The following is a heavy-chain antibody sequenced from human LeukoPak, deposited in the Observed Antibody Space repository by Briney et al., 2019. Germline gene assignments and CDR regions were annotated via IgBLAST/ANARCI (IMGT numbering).Heavy chain of an antibody. CDR2: IIPIFGTA. CDR1: GDTFSSYA. D-gene: IGHD2-8*01. Sequence: SVKVSCKASGDTFSSYAISWVRQAPGHGLEWMGGIIPIFGTANYAQNFQGRVTITADNSTSSVYMELSSLRSEDTAVYYCARGGIVLTLYEIPTNIKYYMDVWGKGSTVTVSS. J-gene: IGHJ6*03. V-gene: IGHV1-69*06. CDR3: ARGGIVLTLYEIPTNIKYYMDV.